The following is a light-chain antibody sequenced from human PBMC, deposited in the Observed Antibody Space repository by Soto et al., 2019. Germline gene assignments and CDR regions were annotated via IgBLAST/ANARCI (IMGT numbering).Light chain of an antibody. J-gene: IGKJ2*01. V-gene: IGKV3-20*01. CDR2: GAS. CDR3: QQYDNSPYT. Sequence: IVLTQSPGTLSLSPGERVTLSCRASQSVTSNYLAWYQQKPGQAPRLLMYGASSMATGIPARFSGSGSGTHFTLTISILEPEDFAVYYCQQYDNSPYTFGQGTKLEIK. CDR1: QSVTSNY.